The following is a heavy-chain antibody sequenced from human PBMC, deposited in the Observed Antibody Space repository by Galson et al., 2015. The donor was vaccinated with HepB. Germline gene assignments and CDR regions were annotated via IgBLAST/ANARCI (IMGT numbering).Heavy chain of an antibody. J-gene: IGHJ4*02. CDR3: AREGEKAYCGGDCYLIDY. Sequence: SLRLSCAASGFTFSYYGMHWVRQAPGKGLEWVAVIWYDGSNKYYADSVKGRFTISRDDSKNTLYLQMNSLRAEDTAVYYCAREGEKAYCGGDCYLIDYWGQGTLVTVSS. CDR2: IWYDGSNK. V-gene: IGHV3-33*01. D-gene: IGHD2-21*02. CDR1: GFTFSYYG.